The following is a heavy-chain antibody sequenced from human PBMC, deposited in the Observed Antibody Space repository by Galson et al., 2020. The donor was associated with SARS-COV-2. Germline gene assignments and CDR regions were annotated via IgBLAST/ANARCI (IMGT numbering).Heavy chain of an antibody. CDR2: IKQDGIEK. CDR1: GFTFNTYW. Sequence: GGSLRLSCAASGFTFNTYWMTWVRQAPGKGLEWVANIKQDGIEKFYVDSVKGRFTISRDNAKNSLYLQMNSLRAEDTAVYYCARDHSGWFIDYWGQGTLVTVSS. J-gene: IGHJ4*02. D-gene: IGHD6-19*01. V-gene: IGHV3-7*01. CDR3: ARDHSGWFIDY.